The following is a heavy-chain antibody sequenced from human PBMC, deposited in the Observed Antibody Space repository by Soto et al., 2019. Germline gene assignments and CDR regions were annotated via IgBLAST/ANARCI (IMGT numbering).Heavy chain of an antibody. J-gene: IGHJ3*02. V-gene: IGHV4-34*01. D-gene: IGHD2-15*01. Sequence: PSETLSLTCAVYGGSFSGYYWSWIRQPPGKGLEWIGEINHSGSTNYNPSLKSRVTISVDTSKNQFSLKLSSVTAADTAVYYCAREYCSGGSCFRSDAFDIWGQGTMVTVSS. CDR1: GGSFSGYY. CDR2: INHSGST. CDR3: AREYCSGGSCFRSDAFDI.